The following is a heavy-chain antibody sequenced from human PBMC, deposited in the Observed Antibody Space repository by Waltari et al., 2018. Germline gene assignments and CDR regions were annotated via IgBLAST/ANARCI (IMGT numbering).Heavy chain of an antibody. Sequence: VQLQESGPGLVKPSETLSLRCNVSGDSIRSHFWSWIRQAPGKGLEWIGHMYFSGTKDYNPALNSRVAISIDTSKNHFSLNLRSVTAADTAIYYCARLPRGSVIIRAFDIWGQGTQVTVSS. CDR3: ARLPRGSVIIRAFDI. J-gene: IGHJ3*02. CDR1: GDSIRSHF. CDR2: MYFSGTK. V-gene: IGHV4-59*11. D-gene: IGHD2-21*01.